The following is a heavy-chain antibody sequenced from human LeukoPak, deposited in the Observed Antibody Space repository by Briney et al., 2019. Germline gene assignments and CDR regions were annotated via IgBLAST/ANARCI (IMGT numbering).Heavy chain of an antibody. Sequence: SETLSLTCTVSGGSISSYYWSWIRQPPGKGLEWIGYIYYSGSTNYNPSLKSRVTISVDTSKNQFSLKLSSVTAADTAVYYCARDRRDYGRWYFDYWGQGTLVTVSS. D-gene: IGHD4-17*01. CDR1: GGSISSYY. J-gene: IGHJ4*02. V-gene: IGHV4-59*01. CDR3: ARDRRDYGRWYFDY. CDR2: IYYSGST.